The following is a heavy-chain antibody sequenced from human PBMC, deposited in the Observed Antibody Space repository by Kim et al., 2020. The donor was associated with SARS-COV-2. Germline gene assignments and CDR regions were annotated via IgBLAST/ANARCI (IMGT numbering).Heavy chain of an antibody. Sequence: ASVKVSCKASGYNFTNHDIAWVRQATGQGLEWMGWMDPNSGNTGYARKFQGRVTMTRNTSISTVYLEMSSLRSDDTAVYYCARGFQQKRSFIAVVGYFYHYYMDVWGEGTPVTVSS. D-gene: IGHD2-15*01. CDR1: GYNFTNHD. CDR2: MDPNSGNT. J-gene: IGHJ6*03. V-gene: IGHV1-8*02. CDR3: ARGFQQKRSFIAVVGYFYHYYMDV.